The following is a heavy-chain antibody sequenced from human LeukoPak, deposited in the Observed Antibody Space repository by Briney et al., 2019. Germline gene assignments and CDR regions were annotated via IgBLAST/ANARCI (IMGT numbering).Heavy chain of an antibody. D-gene: IGHD3-22*01. CDR1: GFTFSAYE. J-gene: IGHJ4*02. CDR3: AREMDYYDSRPIDY. Sequence: GGSLRLSCAASGFTFSAYEMNWVRQAPGKGLEWVSYISSSDSTIYYADSVKGRFTISRDNAKNSLYLQMNSLRAEDAAVYYCAREMDYYDSRPIDYWGQGTLVTVSS. V-gene: IGHV3-48*03. CDR2: ISSSDSTI.